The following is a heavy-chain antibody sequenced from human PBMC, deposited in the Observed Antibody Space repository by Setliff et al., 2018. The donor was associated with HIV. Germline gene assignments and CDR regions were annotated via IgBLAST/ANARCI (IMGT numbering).Heavy chain of an antibody. J-gene: IGHJ4*02. Sequence: PSETLSLTCSVSGDSISNPNYYWGWMRQPPGKGLEWIGSIYFSESPYYNPSLSSRVTISVDTSTNQFSLRLSSVTAADTAVYYCARPGFVPLGATQFDYWGPGTLVTVSS. CDR1: GDSISNPNYY. D-gene: IGHD3-16*01. CDR2: IYFSESP. CDR3: ARPGFVPLGATQFDY. V-gene: IGHV4-39*01.